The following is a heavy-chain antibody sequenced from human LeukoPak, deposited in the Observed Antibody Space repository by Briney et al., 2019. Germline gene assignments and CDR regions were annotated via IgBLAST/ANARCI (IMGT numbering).Heavy chain of an antibody. D-gene: IGHD4-11*01. J-gene: IGHJ5*02. V-gene: IGHV1-18*01. CDR1: GYTFTSYG. Sequence: ASVKVSCKASGYTFTSYGISWVRQAPGQGLEWMGWISAYNGNTNYAQKLQGRVTMTTDTSTSTAYMELRSLRSDDTAVYYCARGDYDYSNYDWFDPWGQGTLVTVS. CDR3: ARGDYDYSNYDWFDP. CDR2: ISAYNGNT.